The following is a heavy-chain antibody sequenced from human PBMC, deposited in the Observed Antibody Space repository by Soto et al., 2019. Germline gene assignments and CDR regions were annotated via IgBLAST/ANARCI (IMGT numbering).Heavy chain of an antibody. CDR3: ARDDEGYCSSTSCYAAYYYYGMDV. V-gene: IGHV3-21*01. D-gene: IGHD2-2*01. Sequence: GGSLRLSCAASGFTFSSYSMNWVRQAPAKGLEWVSSISSSSSYIYYADSVKGRFTISRDNAKNSLYLQMNSLRAEDTAVYYCARDDEGYCSSTSCYAAYYYYGMDVWGQGTTVTVSS. J-gene: IGHJ6*02. CDR2: ISSSSSYI. CDR1: GFTFSSYS.